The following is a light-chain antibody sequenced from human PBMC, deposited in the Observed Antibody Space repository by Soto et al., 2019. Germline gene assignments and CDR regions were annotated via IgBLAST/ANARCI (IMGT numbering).Light chain of an antibody. CDR3: IQDFSYPRT. V-gene: IGKV1-6*01. Sequence: AVQLTQSPSSLSASVGDRVTITCRASQGIRTDLGWYQQSPGKAPKVLIVGASTLQSGVPSSFSGSGSGTDFSLTISILQPEYSATYYFIQDFSYPRTFGQWTKVESK. J-gene: IGKJ1*01. CDR2: GAS. CDR1: QGIRTD.